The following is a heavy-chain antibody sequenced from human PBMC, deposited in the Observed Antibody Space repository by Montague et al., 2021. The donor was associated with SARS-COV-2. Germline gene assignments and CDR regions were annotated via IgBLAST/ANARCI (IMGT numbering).Heavy chain of an antibody. CDR3: ARAQTTSFIAHCVNYFDY. D-gene: IGHD1-1*01. CDR2: IYYTGSA. Sequence: SETLSLTCSVSGDSISSYYWSWIRQSPGRGLDWIGHIYYTGSAKYNPSLKSRVSISVDTSRRQFYLNLKSVTAADTAVYYCARAQTTSFIAHCVNYFDYWGQGAQVTVSS. V-gene: IGHV4-59*01. CDR1: GDSISSYY. J-gene: IGHJ4*02.